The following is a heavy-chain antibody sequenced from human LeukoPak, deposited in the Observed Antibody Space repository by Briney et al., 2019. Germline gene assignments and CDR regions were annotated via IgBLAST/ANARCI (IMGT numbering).Heavy chain of an antibody. J-gene: IGHJ3*02. CDR3: AIASIAAPDAFDI. CDR1: GYTFTSYA. Sequence: GASVKVSCKASGYTFTSYAMHWVRQAPGQRLEWMGWINAGNGNTKYSQKFQGRVTITRDTSASTAYMELSSLRSEDTAVYYCAIASIAAPDAFDIWGQGTMVTVSS. CDR2: INAGNGNT. D-gene: IGHD6-6*01. V-gene: IGHV1-3*01.